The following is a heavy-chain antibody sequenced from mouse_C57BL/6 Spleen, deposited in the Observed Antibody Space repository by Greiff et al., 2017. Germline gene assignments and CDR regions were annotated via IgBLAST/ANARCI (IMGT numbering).Heavy chain of an antibody. V-gene: IGHV1-22*01. CDR1: GYTFTDYN. CDR3: ARWKNRRGYYAMDY. CDR2: INPNNGGT. J-gene: IGHJ4*01. Sequence: EVQLQESGPELVKPGASVKMSCKASGYTFTDYNMHWVKQSHGKSLEWIGYINPNNGGTSYNQKFKGKATLTVNKSSSTAYMELRRLTSEDSAVEYCARWKNRRGYYAMDYWGQGTTVTVSS. D-gene: IGHD5-2*01.